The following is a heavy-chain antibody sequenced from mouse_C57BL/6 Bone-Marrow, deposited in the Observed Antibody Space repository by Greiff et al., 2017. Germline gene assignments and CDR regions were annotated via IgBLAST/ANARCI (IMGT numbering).Heavy chain of an antibody. V-gene: IGHV1-81*01. CDR2: IYPRSGNT. Sequence: VQLQESGAELARPGASVKLSCKASGYTFTSYGISWVKQRTGQGLEWIGEIYPRSGNTYYNEKFKGKATLTPDKSSSTAYMELRSLTSEDSAVYFCARGGGWLLLFAYWGQGTLVTVSA. CDR3: ARGGGWLLLFAY. J-gene: IGHJ3*01. D-gene: IGHD2-3*01. CDR1: GYTFTSYG.